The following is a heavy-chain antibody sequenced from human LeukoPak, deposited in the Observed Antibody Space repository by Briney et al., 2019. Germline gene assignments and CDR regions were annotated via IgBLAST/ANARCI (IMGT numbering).Heavy chain of an antibody. CDR2: IHYSGTT. CDR3: ARGVIAAAGTQEAIDI. J-gene: IGHJ3*02. Sequence: SETLSLTCTVSGASISNDFWSWIRQPPGKGLEWIGYIHYSGTTNYNPSLESRVTMFSDTSKNQFSLKLSSVTAADTAVYYCARGVIAAAGTQEAIDIWGQGTMVTVSS. D-gene: IGHD6-13*01. CDR1: GASISNDF. V-gene: IGHV4-59*12.